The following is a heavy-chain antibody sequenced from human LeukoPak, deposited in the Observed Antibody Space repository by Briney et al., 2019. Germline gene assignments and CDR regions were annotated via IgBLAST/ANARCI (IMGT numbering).Heavy chain of an antibody. V-gene: IGHV4-34*01. CDR1: GGSFSGYY. CDR3: ARVGYYDFWSGYYARSNYYYYYMDV. D-gene: IGHD3-3*01. Sequence: SETLSLTCAVYGGSFSGYYWSWIRQPPGKGLEWIGEINHSGSTNYNPSLKSRVTISVDTSKNQFSLKLSSVTAADTAVYYCARVGYYDFWSGYYARSNYYYYYMDVWGKGTTVTVSS. J-gene: IGHJ6*03. CDR2: INHSGST.